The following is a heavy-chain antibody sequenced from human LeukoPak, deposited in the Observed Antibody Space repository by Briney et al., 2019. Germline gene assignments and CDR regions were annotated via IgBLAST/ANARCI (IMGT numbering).Heavy chain of an antibody. J-gene: IGHJ4*02. CDR2: ISPDGTIT. V-gene: IGHV3-74*03. CDR1: GLTLSTYW. D-gene: IGHD3-3*01. CDR3: ATPWSY. Sequence: GGSLRLSCAASGLTLSTYWMHWVRQGPGKGLVWVSYISPDGTITKYADSVKGRFTISGDNAKNTLYMQMDSLRAEDTGLYYCATPWSYWGQGTLVTVSS.